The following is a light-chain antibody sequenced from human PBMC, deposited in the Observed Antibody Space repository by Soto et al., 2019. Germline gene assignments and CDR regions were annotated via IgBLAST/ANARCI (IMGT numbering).Light chain of an antibody. CDR3: CSYAGSSLYV. Sequence: QSALTQPRSVSGSPGQSVTISCTGTSSDVGAYNYVSWYQQHPGKAPKLMIYDVTKRPSGVPDRFSGSKSDNTASLTISGLQAQDEADYYCCSYAGSSLYVFGTGPKVTVL. CDR2: DVT. V-gene: IGLV2-11*01. J-gene: IGLJ1*01. CDR1: SSDVGAYNY.